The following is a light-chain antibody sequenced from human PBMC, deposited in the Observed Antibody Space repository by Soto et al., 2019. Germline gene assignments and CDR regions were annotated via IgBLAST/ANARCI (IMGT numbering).Light chain of an antibody. V-gene: IGKV3-15*01. CDR2: GAS. J-gene: IGKJ1*01. CDR1: QSISDT. Sequence: EIVMTQSPATLSVSPGGRATLSCRASQSISDTLAWYQQKPGQAPRLLIHGASTRAPGFPARFSGSGSGTDFTLTISRLEPEDFAVYYCQQYAGSRTFGQGTKVDIK. CDR3: QQYAGSRT.